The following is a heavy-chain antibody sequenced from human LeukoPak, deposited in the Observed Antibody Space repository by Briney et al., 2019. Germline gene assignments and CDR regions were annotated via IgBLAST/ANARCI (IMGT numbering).Heavy chain of an antibody. V-gene: IGHV3-21*01. CDR3: AREALYYYGSGSYYN. D-gene: IGHD3-10*01. Sequence: GGSLRLSCAASGFTFSSYSMNWVRQAPGKGLEWVSSISSSSSYIYYADSVKGRFTISRDNAKNSLYLQMNSLRAEDTAVYYCAREALYYYGSGSYYNWGQGTLVTVSS. CDR2: ISSSSSYI. CDR1: GFTFSSYS. J-gene: IGHJ4*02.